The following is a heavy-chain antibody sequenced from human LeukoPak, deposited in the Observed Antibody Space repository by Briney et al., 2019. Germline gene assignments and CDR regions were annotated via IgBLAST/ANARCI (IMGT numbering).Heavy chain of an antibody. Sequence: GGSLRLSCAASGFTFSSYSMNWVRQAPGKGLEWVSYISSSSSTIYYADSVKGRFTISRDNSNSMVYLQMTSLRLEDTAVYYCARPSPPGDGYNPSDQWGQGSLVIVSS. CDR3: ARPSPPGDGYNPSDQ. J-gene: IGHJ4*02. D-gene: IGHD5-24*01. V-gene: IGHV3-48*01. CDR1: GFTFSSYS. CDR2: ISSSSSTI.